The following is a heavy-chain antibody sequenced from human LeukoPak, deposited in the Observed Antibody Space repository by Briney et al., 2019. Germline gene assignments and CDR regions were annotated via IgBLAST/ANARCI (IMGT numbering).Heavy chain of an antibody. CDR1: GGTFSSYA. Sequence: SVKVSCKASGGTFSSYAISWVRQAPGQGLEWMGGIIPIFGTANYAQKFQGRVTITADESTSTAYMELSGLRSEDTAVYYCARDGAHYYDSRQRYFQHWGQGTLVTVSS. CDR3: ARDGAHYYDSRQRYFQH. D-gene: IGHD3-22*01. J-gene: IGHJ1*01. CDR2: IIPIFGTA. V-gene: IGHV1-69*13.